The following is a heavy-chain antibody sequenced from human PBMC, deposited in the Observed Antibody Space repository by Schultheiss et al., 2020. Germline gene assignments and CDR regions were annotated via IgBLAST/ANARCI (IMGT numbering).Heavy chain of an antibody. J-gene: IGHJ6*04. CDR3: ARYSWSVFSNYYYGMDV. CDR1: GFTFSSYA. Sequence: GGSLRLSCAASGFTFSSYAMSWVRQAPGKGLEWVSVIYSGGSTYYADSVKGRFTISRDNSKNTLYLQMNSLRAEDTAVYYCARYSWSVFSNYYYGMDVWGKGTTVTAPQ. CDR2: IYSGGST. D-gene: IGHD2/OR15-2a*01. V-gene: IGHV3-66*02.